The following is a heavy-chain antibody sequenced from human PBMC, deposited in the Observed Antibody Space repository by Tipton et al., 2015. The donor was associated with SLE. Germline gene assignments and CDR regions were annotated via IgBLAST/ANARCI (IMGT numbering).Heavy chain of an antibody. CDR1: GGSFGTYY. D-gene: IGHD3-16*01. Sequence: TLSLTCAVYGGSFGTYYWSWIRQPPGKGLEWIGEINHSGSTNYNPSLKSRVTISVDTSKNQFSLKLSSVTAADTAVYYCARPGGFGYWGQGTLVTVSS. CDR2: INHSGST. J-gene: IGHJ4*02. V-gene: IGHV4-34*01. CDR3: ARPGGFGY.